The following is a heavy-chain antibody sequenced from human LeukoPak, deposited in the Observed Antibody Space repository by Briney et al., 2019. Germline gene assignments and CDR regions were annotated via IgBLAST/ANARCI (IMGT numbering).Heavy chain of an antibody. V-gene: IGHV5-51*01. J-gene: IGHJ4*02. CDR1: GYSFTTYW. CDR3: ARQYSSGFDY. Sequence: GESLKISCKGSGYSFTTYWIGWVRQMPAKGRECMGIIYPGDSDTRYSPSFQGRVTISADKSISTAYLQWSSLKASDTAMYYCARQYSSGFDYWGQGTLVTVSS. D-gene: IGHD3-22*01. CDR2: IYPGDSDT.